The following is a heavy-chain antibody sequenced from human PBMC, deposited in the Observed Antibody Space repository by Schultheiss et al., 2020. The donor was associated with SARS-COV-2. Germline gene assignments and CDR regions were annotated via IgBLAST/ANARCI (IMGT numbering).Heavy chain of an antibody. V-gene: IGHV3-23*01. CDR1: GFTFSSYS. J-gene: IGHJ4*02. D-gene: IGHD6-6*01. CDR3: AKITGSSSVFRVDY. CDR2: ISGSGGST. Sequence: GGSLRLSCAAAGFTFSSYSMSWVRQAPGKGLECVSVISGSGGSTDYADSVKGRFTISRDNSKNTLYLEMNSLTAEDTAVYYCAKITGSSSVFRVDYWGQGTLVTVSS.